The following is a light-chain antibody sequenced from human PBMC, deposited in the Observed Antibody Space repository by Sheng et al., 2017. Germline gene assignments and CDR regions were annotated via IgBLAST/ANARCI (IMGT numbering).Light chain of an antibody. Sequence: DIQMTQSPSSLSASGGRQSHHHLPGESGHCQLFKLVSAQTRESPRLLIYDASNLETGVPXRFSGSGSGTTFTFTIRSLQPEDIATYYCQHYNNIPITFGGGTKVEIK. CDR2: DAS. CDR3: QHYNNIPIT. J-gene: IGKJ4*01. CDR1: GHCQL. V-gene: IGKV1-33*01.